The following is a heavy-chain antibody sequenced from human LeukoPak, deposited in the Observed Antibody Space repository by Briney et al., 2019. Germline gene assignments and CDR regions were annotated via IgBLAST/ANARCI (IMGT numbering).Heavy chain of an antibody. CDR2: INPNSGGT. J-gene: IGHJ6*03. D-gene: IGHD3-16*02. CDR1: GYTFTSYY. CDR3: AGGDRPNDYYYYYYMDV. V-gene: IGHV1-2*02. Sequence: GASVKVSCKASGYTFTSYYMHWVRQAPGQGLEWMGWINPNSGGTNYAQKFQGRVTMTRDTSISTAYMELSRLRSDDTAVYYCAGGDRPNDYYYYYYMDVWGKGTTVTVSS.